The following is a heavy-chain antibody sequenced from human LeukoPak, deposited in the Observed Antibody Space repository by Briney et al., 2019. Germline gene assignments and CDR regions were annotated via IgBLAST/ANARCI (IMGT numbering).Heavy chain of an antibody. CDR3: ARGTPGLYMVRGVINMRATPDAFDI. CDR1: GGSISSGSYY. V-gene: IGHV4-61*02. CDR2: IYTSGST. J-gene: IGHJ3*02. D-gene: IGHD3-10*01. Sequence: PSQTLSLTCTVSGGSISSGSYYWSWIRQPAGKGLEWIGRIYTSGSTNYNPSLKSRVTISVDTSKNQFSLKLSSMTAADTAVYYCARGTPGLYMVRGVINMRATPDAFDIWGQGTLVTVSS.